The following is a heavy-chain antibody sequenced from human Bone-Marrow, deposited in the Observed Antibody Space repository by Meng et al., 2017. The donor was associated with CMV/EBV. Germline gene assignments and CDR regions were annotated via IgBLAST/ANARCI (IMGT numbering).Heavy chain of an antibody. D-gene: IGHD5-18*01. CDR1: GFTFSSYW. CDR2: IKQDGSEK. Sequence: GESLKISCAASGFTFSSYWMSWVRQAPGKGLEWVANIKQDGSEKYYADSVKGRFTISRDNAKNSLYLQMNSLRAEDTALYYCAKDDGYSYGHFNWGQGTLVTVSS. J-gene: IGHJ4*02. V-gene: IGHV3-7*03. CDR3: AKDDGYSYGHFN.